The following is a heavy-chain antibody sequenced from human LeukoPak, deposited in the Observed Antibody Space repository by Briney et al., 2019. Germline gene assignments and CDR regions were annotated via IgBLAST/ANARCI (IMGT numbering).Heavy chain of an antibody. J-gene: IGHJ4*02. D-gene: IGHD2-21*01. V-gene: IGHV3-33*01. Sequence: GGSLRLSCAASGFTFSSYGMHWVRQAPGKGLEWVAVIWYDGSNKYYADSVKGRFTISRDNSKNTLYLQMNSLRAEDTAVYYCARPYSINGDYFDYWGQGTLVTVSS. CDR3: ARPYSINGDYFDY. CDR2: IWYDGSNK. CDR1: GFTFSSYG.